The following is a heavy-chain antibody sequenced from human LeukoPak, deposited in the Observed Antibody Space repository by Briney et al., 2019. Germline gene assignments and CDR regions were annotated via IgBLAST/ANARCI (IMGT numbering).Heavy chain of an antibody. CDR1: GFTFSSYV. V-gene: IGHV3-30*18. D-gene: IGHD4-17*01. J-gene: IGHJ5*02. Sequence: GRSLRLSCAVSGFTFSSYVFHWVRQAPGKGLEWVAVISYDGSHKYYADSVKGRFSISRDNSKNTLYLQMNSLRADDTAVYYCAKGARGDTVTSIVGLNWFDPWGQGTLVTVSS. CDR2: ISYDGSHK. CDR3: AKGARGDTVTSIVGLNWFDP.